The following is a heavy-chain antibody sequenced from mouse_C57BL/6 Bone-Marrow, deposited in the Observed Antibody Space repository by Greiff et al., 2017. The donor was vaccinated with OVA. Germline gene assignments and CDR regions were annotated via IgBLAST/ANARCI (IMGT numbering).Heavy chain of an antibody. CDR3: TGEEGRGHFDY. CDR1: GFTFSNYW. Sequence: EVQGVESGGGLVQPGGSMKLSCVASGFTFSNYWMNWVRQSPEKGLEWVAQIRLKSDNYATHYAESVKGRFTISRDDSKSSVYLQMNNLRAEDTGIYYCTGEEGRGHFDYWGQGTTLTVSS. J-gene: IGHJ2*01. CDR2: IRLKSDNYAT. D-gene: IGHD3-3*01. V-gene: IGHV6-3*01.